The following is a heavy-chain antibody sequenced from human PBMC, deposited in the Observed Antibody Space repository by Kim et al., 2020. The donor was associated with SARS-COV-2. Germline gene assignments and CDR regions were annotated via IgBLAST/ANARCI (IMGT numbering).Heavy chain of an antibody. V-gene: IGHV3-74*01. CDR3: ARGGHYSYDGVHV. Sequence: YADAVKGRFTIARDSAKNTVYLQMNSLRAEDTAVYYCARGGHYSYDGVHVLGQGTTVTVSS. J-gene: IGHJ6*02.